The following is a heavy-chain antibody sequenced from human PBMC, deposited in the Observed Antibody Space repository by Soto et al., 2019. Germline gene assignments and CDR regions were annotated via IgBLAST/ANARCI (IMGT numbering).Heavy chain of an antibody. Sequence: QVQLVESGGGVVQPGRSLRLSCAASGFTFSSYAMHWVRQAPGKGLEWVAVISYDGSNKYYADSVKGRFTISRDNSKNTLYLQMNSLRAEDTAVYYCARVFGELPFDYWGQGTLVTVSS. V-gene: IGHV3-30-3*01. J-gene: IGHJ4*02. CDR1: GFTFSSYA. CDR3: ARVFGELPFDY. D-gene: IGHD3-10*02. CDR2: ISYDGSNK.